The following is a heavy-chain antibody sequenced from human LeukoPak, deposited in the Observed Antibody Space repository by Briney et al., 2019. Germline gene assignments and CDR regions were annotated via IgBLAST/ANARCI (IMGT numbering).Heavy chain of an antibody. CDR1: GFTFSDHY. CDR2: INHNGEAI. J-gene: IGHJ4*02. CDR3: ARDYDWAFDF. D-gene: IGHD3-9*01. Sequence: GGSLRLSCTASGFTFSDHYMDWVRQAPGKGLEWIAYINHNGEAIYYPDFVKGRFIISRDNAKNSLFLQMNDLRDEDTAVYYCARDYDWAFDFWGQGTRVTVSS. V-gene: IGHV3-11*04.